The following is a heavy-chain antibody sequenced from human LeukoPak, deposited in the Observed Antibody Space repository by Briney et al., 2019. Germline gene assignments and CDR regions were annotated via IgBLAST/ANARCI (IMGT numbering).Heavy chain of an antibody. V-gene: IGHV1-18*01. CDR1: GYTFTSYG. J-gene: IGHJ5*02. Sequence: ASVKVSCKASGYTFTSYGISWVRQAPGQGLEWMGWISAYNGNTNYAQKLQGRVTMTTDTSTSTAYMELRSLRSDDTAVYYCARGFGYCSSTSCGEGWFDPWGQGTLVTVSS. CDR2: ISAYNGNT. D-gene: IGHD2-2*01. CDR3: ARGFGYCSSTSCGEGWFDP.